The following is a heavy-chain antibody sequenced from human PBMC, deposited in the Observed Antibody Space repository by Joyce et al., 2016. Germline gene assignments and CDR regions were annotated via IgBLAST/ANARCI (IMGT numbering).Heavy chain of an antibody. J-gene: IGHJ4*02. CDR2: IYHSENT. CDR3: ARSNYYDSSGYYFDN. D-gene: IGHD3-22*01. Sequence: QLQLQESGSGLVKPSQTLSLTCAVSGASVNSGGSYSWSWIRQPPGKGLEWSGYIYHSENTYYNPSLKSRVTISIDTSKDQFSLNLKSVTAADTAVYYCARSNYYDSSGYYFDNWGQGTLVTVSS. V-gene: IGHV4-30-2*01. CDR1: GASVNSGGSYS.